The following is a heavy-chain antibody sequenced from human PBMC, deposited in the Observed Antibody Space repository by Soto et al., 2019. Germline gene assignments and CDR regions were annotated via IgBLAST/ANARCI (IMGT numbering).Heavy chain of an antibody. V-gene: IGHV2-5*02. Sequence: QITLKESGPTLVKPTQTLTLTCSFSGFALTTRPVGVGWIRQPPGKALEWLAVIYWDDDKRYSPSLRSRLTITKDTSKIPVVLTVANMDPVDTATYYCAHRLGGYTWNDGYFDYWGQGSLVTVSS. CDR1: GFALTTRPVG. D-gene: IGHD1-20*01. CDR3: AHRLGGYTWNDGYFDY. J-gene: IGHJ4*02. CDR2: IYWDDDK.